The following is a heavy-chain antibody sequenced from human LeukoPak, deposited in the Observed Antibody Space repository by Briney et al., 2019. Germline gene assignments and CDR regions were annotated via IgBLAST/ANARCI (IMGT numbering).Heavy chain of an antibody. V-gene: IGHV4-30-4*01. D-gene: IGHD1-1*01. CDR3: ARRIEQDNIFDY. CDR2: IYYSGST. J-gene: IGHJ4*02. CDR1: GGSISSGDYY. Sequence: SETLSLTCTVSGGSISSGDYYWSWIRQPPGKGLEWIGYIYYSGSTYYNPSLESRVTISVDTSKNQFSLKLSSVTAADTAVYYCARRIEQDNIFDYWGQGTLVTVSS.